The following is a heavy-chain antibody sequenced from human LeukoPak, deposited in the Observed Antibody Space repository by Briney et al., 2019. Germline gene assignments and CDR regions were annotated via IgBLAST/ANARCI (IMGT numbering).Heavy chain of an antibody. Sequence: PGGSLRLSCAASGFTFSDYYMSWIRQAPGKGLEWVSYISSSGSTIYYADSVKGRFTISRDNAKNSLYLRMNSLRAEDTAVYYCARVPYCSGGSCYSEREYYFDYWGQGTLVTVSS. D-gene: IGHD2-15*01. V-gene: IGHV3-11*01. CDR2: ISSSGSTI. CDR3: ARVPYCSGGSCYSEREYYFDY. CDR1: GFTFSDYY. J-gene: IGHJ4*02.